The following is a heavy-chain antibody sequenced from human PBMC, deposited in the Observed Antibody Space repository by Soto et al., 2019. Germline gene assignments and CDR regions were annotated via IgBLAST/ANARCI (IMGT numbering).Heavy chain of an antibody. CDR2: ISYDGSNK. J-gene: IGHJ6*02. CDR1: GFTFSSYA. CDR3: ARDRGYSGLYGMDV. D-gene: IGHD5-12*01. Sequence: QVQLVESGGGVVQPGRSLRLSCAASGFTFSSYAMHWVRQAPGKGLEWVAVISYDGSNKYYADSVKGRFTISRDNSKNTLYLQMNSLRAEDTAVYYCARDRGYSGLYGMDVWGQGTTVTVSS. V-gene: IGHV3-30-3*01.